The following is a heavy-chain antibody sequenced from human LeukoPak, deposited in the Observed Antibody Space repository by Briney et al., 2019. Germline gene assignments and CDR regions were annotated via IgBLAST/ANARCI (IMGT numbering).Heavy chain of an antibody. V-gene: IGHV4-59*08. D-gene: IGHD4-17*01. Sequence: SETLSLTCTVSGGSISSYYWSWIRQPPGKRLEWIGYVYYTGRTNYNPSLRGRVTISVDTSKNQFSLRLSSVTAADTAMYYCARSKDLTTVTTDYWGQGTLVTVSS. CDR1: GGSISSYY. J-gene: IGHJ4*02. CDR3: ARSKDLTTVTTDY. CDR2: VYYTGRT.